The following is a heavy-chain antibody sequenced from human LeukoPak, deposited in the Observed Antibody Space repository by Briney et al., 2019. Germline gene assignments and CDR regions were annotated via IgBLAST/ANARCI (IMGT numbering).Heavy chain of an antibody. D-gene: IGHD3-16*01. Sequence: GGSLRLSCAASVFTFSSDAMSWVRQAPGKGVEGVSAISGSRGSTYYADSVKGRFTIARDNSQNTLYLQMNSLRAEDPAVYYCAKDLGSAVSYIWFDPWGQGTLVTVSS. CDR1: VFTFSSDA. CDR2: ISGSRGST. CDR3: AKDLGSAVSYIWFDP. J-gene: IGHJ5*02. V-gene: IGHV3-23*01.